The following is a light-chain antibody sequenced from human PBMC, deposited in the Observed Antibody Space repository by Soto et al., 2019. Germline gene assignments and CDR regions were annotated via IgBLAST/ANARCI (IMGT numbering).Light chain of an antibody. CDR1: QGISSW. CDR2: AAS. CDR3: QKANSFPLN. Sequence: DIQITQSPSFVSASVVDRVTISFRASQGISSWLAWYQQKAGKAPKLLIYAASSLQSGVPSRFSGSGSGTDVTLTISSLQPEDFATYYCQKANSFPLNCGGGITGDIK. J-gene: IGKJ4*01. V-gene: IGKV1-12*01.